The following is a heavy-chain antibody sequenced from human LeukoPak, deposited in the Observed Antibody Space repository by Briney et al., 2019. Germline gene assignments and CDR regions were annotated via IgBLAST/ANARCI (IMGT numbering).Heavy chain of an antibody. Sequence: GGSLRLSCATSGFNFNEYGFTWVRQVPGKGLEWVAGINWRGGITGYGDSMKGRFTISRDNAKNSVFLQMNSLRAEDTAFYYCVRVGGANFGVVMTYLDSWGQGTPVTVSS. CDR1: GFNFNEYG. CDR2: INWRGGIT. CDR3: VRVGGANFGVVMTYLDS. D-gene: IGHD3-3*01. V-gene: IGHV3-20*04. J-gene: IGHJ4*02.